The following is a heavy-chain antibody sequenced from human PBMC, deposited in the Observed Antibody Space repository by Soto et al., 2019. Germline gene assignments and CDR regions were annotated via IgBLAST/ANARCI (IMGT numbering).Heavy chain of an antibody. CDR3: ARLFGDSSGYYFDY. Sequence: SETLSLTCTVSGGSISSYYWSWIRQPPGKGLEWIGYIYYSGSTNYNPSLKSRVTISVDTSKNQFSLKLSSVTAADTAVYYCARLFGDSSGYYFDYWGQGTLVTVSS. D-gene: IGHD3-22*01. CDR1: GGSISSYY. J-gene: IGHJ4*02. CDR2: IYYSGST. V-gene: IGHV4-59*08.